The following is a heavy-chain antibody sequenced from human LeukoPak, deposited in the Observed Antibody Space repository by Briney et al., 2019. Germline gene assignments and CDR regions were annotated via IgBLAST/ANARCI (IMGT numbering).Heavy chain of an antibody. Sequence: PGGSLRLSCAASGFTFSSNYMSWVRQAPGKGLEWVSVIYSGGSTYYADSVKGRFTISRDNSKNTLYLQMNSLRAEDTAVYYCARDWFSSSARAYAFDIWGQGTMVTVSS. J-gene: IGHJ3*02. CDR1: GFTFSSNY. V-gene: IGHV3-66*01. D-gene: IGHD6-6*01. CDR3: ARDWFSSSARAYAFDI. CDR2: IYSGGST.